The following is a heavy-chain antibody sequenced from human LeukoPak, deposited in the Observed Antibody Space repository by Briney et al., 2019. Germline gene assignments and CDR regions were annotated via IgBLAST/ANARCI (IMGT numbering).Heavy chain of an antibody. J-gene: IGHJ4*02. D-gene: IGHD3-9*01. CDR1: GFTFSSYT. V-gene: IGHV3-48*01. CDR2: ISSSGSTI. Sequence: GGSLRLSCAASGFTFSSYTMNWVRQAPGKGLEWVSYISSSGSTIYYVDSVKGRFTISRDNSKNTLYLQMNSLRAEDTAVYYCARDPGLRYFDWLPRYYFDYWGQGTLVTVSS. CDR3: ARDPGLRYFDWLPRYYFDY.